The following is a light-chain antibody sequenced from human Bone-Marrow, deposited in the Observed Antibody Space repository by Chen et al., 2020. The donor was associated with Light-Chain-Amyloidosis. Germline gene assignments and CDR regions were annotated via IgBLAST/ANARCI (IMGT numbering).Light chain of an antibody. J-gene: IGLJ2*01. Sequence: QSALTQPASVSGSPGQSIPISCPGTSSDLGGYNFVSWYQQHPGKAPKLMIFDVSSRPSGVSDRFSGSKSGNTASLTISGLQAEDEATYYCSSFTSSRTVVFGTGTRLTVL. CDR2: DVS. CDR1: SSDLGGYNF. V-gene: IGLV2-14*03. CDR3: SSFTSSRTVV.